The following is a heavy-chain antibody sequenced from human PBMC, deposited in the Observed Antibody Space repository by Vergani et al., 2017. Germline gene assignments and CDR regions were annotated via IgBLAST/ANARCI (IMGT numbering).Heavy chain of an antibody. CDR3: ARGAQGDYDSSGYYDY. V-gene: IGHV4-59*01. CDR1: GGSISSYY. Sequence: QVQLQESGPGLVKPSETLSLTCTVSGGSISSYYWSWIRQPPGKGLEWIGYIYYSGSTNYNPSLKSRVTISVDTSKNQFSLKLSSVTAADTAVYYCARGAQGDYDSSGYYDYWGQGTRVTVSS. D-gene: IGHD3-22*01. J-gene: IGHJ4*02. CDR2: IYYSGST.